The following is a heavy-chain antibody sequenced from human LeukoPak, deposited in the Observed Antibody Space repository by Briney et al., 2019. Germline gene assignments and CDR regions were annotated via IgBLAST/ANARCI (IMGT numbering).Heavy chain of an antibody. Sequence: PSETLSLTCTVSGGSIGSGDYYWSWIRQPPGKGLEWIGYIYYSGSTYYNPSLKSRVTISVDTSKNQFSLKLSSVTAADTAVYYCARVPIGNWFDPWGQGTLVTVSS. V-gene: IGHV4-30-4*01. CDR1: GGSIGSGDYY. CDR3: ARVPIGNWFDP. CDR2: IYYSGST. J-gene: IGHJ5*02.